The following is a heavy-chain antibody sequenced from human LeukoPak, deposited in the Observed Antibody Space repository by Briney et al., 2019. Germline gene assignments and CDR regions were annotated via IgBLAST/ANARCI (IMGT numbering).Heavy chain of an antibody. CDR2: INPNSGGT. V-gene: IGHV1-2*02. J-gene: IGHJ4*02. CDR1: GYTFTGYY. CDR3: ARGGTSIAAAGSTHDY. Sequence: GASVKVSCKASGYTFTGYYMHWVRRAPGQGLEWMGWINPNSGGTNYAQKFQGRVTMTRDTSISTAYMELSRLRSDDTAVYYCARGGTSIAAAGSTHDYWGQGTLVTVSS. D-gene: IGHD6-13*01.